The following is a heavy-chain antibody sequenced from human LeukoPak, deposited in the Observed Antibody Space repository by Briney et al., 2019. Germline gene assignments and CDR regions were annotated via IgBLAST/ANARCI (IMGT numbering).Heavy chain of an antibody. CDR3: ATEGRYGSGTYYMSY. CDR2: FDPEYGET. CDR1: GYTPSELS. J-gene: IGHJ4*02. Sequence: ASVKVSCKVSGYTPSELSMHWVRQAPGKGLEWMGGFDPEYGETIYAQKFQGRVTMTEDTSTDTPYMELSSLRSKDTAVYYCATEGRYGSGTYYMSYWGQGTLLTVSS. V-gene: IGHV1-24*01. D-gene: IGHD3-10*01.